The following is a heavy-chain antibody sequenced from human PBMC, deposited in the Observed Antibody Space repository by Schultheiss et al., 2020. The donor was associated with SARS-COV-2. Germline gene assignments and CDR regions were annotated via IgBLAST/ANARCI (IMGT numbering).Heavy chain of an antibody. V-gene: IGHV4-28*02. J-gene: IGHJ5*02. Sequence: SGPTLVKPTQTLTLTCTFSGFSLSTSGVGVGWIRQPPGKGLEWIGYIYYSGSTYYNPSLKSRVTMSVDTSKNQFSLKLSSVTAADTAVYYCARASPGIGWFDPWGQGTLVTVSS. CDR1: GFSLSTSGVG. CDR3: ARASPGIGWFDP. CDR2: IYYSGST. D-gene: IGHD6-13*01.